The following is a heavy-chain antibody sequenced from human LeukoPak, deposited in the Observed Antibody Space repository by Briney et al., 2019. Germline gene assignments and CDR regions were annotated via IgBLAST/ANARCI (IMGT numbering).Heavy chain of an antibody. D-gene: IGHD3-3*01. CDR3: ARDRRDFWSGYSYGMDV. J-gene: IGHJ6*02. V-gene: IGHV4-30-4*08. CDR2: IYYSGST. CDR1: GGSISSGGYY. Sequence: SETLSLTCTVSGGSISSGGYYWSWIRQHPGKGLEWIGYIYYSGSTYYNPSLKSRVTISVDTSKNQFSLKLSSVTAADTAVYYCARDRRDFWSGYSYGMDVWGQGTTVTVSS.